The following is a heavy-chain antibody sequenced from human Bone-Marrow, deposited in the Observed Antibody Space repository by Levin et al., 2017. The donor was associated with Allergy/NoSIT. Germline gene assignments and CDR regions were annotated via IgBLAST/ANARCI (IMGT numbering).Heavy chain of an antibody. Sequence: GESLKISCAASGFTVSSNHMSWVRQAPGKGLEWVSLIYSGGRGYYADSVRGRFTISRDNSKNTLYLQLNSLRAVDTAVYYCAIYGSGNDYSAFDIWGQGTMVTVSS. CDR1: GFTVSSNH. J-gene: IGHJ3*02. V-gene: IGHV3-53*01. CDR3: AIYGSGNDYSAFDI. D-gene: IGHD3-10*01. CDR2: IYSGGRG.